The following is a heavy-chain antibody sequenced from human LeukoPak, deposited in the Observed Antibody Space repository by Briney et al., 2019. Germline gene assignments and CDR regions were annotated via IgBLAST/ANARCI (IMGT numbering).Heavy chain of an antibody. CDR2: VNAKTGGT. CDR3: ARDKYRPDYYGMDV. J-gene: IGHJ6*02. V-gene: IGHV1-2*06. CDR1: GYTFSDYF. Sequence: GASVRVSCKTSGYTFSDYFMQWVRQAPRQGLEWMGRVNAKTGGTHYSEKFLDRVTMTSDTSISTVYMELRRLRSDDTAVYYCARDKYRPDYYGMDVWGQGTTVTVSS. D-gene: IGHD2/OR15-2a*01.